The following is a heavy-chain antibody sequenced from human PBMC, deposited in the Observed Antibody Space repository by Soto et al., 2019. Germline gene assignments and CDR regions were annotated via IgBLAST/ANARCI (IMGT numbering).Heavy chain of an antibody. CDR1: GGSISSFY. Sequence: PSETLSLTCTVWGGSISSFYWSWFRQPPGKGLEWIGYINYSGSTNYNPSLKSRVTISVDTSKNQFSLKLSSVTAADTAVYYCARTGGYFDWLPPYYFDYWGQGTLVTVSS. CDR2: INYSGST. D-gene: IGHD3-9*01. J-gene: IGHJ4*02. CDR3: ARTGGYFDWLPPYYFDY. V-gene: IGHV4-59*08.